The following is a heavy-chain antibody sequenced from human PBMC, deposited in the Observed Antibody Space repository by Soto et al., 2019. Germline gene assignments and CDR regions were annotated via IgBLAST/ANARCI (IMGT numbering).Heavy chain of an antibody. D-gene: IGHD1-26*01. Sequence: PGRLLRVSCTASGFTFGDYAMSWFRQAPGKGLEWVGFIRSKAYGGTTEYAASVKGRFTISRDDSKSIAYLQMNSLKTEDTAVYYCTRGRSQGYYYGMGVCGQGTTVTVSS. CDR2: IRSKAYGGTT. J-gene: IGHJ6*02. V-gene: IGHV3-49*03. CDR1: GFTFGDYA. CDR3: TRGRSQGYYYGMGV.